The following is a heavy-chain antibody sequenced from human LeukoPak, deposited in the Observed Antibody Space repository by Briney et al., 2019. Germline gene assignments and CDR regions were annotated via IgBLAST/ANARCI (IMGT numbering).Heavy chain of an antibody. J-gene: IGHJ2*01. Sequence: ASVKVSCKTSGYTFTGYYLFWVRQAPGQGLEWMGWINPNSGGTNYAQKFQGRVTMTRDTSITTAHMELSRLSSDDTAVYYCARHPGKVTNDWYFDLWGRGTLVTVSS. CDR1: GYTFTGYY. V-gene: IGHV1-2*02. D-gene: IGHD4-23*01. CDR2: INPNSGGT. CDR3: ARHPGKVTNDWYFDL.